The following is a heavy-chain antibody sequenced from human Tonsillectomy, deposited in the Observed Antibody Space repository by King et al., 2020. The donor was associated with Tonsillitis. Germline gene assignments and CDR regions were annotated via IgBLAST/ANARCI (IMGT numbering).Heavy chain of an antibody. V-gene: IGHV2-70*01. D-gene: IGHD3-22*01. J-gene: IGHJ2*01. CDR1: GFSLSTSGMC. Sequence: VTLKESGPALVKPTQTLTLTCTFSGFSLSTSGMCVSWIRQPPGKALEWLALIDWDDDKYYSTSLKTRLTISKDTSKNQVVLTMTNMDPVDTATYYCARTYMYYYDSRDWHFDRWGRGTLVTVSS. CDR3: ARTYMYYYDSRDWHFDR. CDR2: IDWDDDK.